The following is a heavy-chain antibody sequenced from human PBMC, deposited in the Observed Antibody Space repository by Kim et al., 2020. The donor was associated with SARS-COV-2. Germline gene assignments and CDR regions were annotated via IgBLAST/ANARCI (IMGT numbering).Heavy chain of an antibody. CDR2: AP. J-gene: IGHJ4*02. V-gene: IGHV3-73*01. Sequence: APLYAASVRGRFTISRDDSKNTAYLQMNSLKSEDTAVYYCASALSGDYFDYWGQGTLVTVSS. CDR3: ASALSGDYFDY. D-gene: IGHD4-17*01.